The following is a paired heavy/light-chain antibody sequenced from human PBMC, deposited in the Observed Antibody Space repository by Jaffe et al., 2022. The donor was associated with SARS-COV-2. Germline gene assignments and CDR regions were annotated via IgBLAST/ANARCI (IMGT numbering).Light chain of an antibody. J-gene: IGLJ3*02. Sequence: QTVVTQEPSLTVSPGGTVTLTCGSSTGAVTSGHYPYWFQQKAGQAPRTLIYSTDNKHSWTPARFSGSLLGGKAALTLSGAQPEDEAEYYCLLLSGGPWVFGGGTKLTVL. V-gene: IGLV7-46*01. CDR2: STD. CDR3: LLLSGGPWV. CDR1: TGAVTSGHY.
Heavy chain of an antibody. D-gene: IGHD1-1*01. CDR3: VGGPSAGF. V-gene: IGHV3-7*01. Sequence: EVQLVESGGGLVQPGGSLRLSCAASGFILTNYWMTWVRQAPGKGLEWVANVDPDGSDKNYVDSVRGRFTISRDNAKNSLYLQMNSLRADDTAVYYCVGGPSAGFWGQGTLVTVSS. CDR1: GFILTNYW. CDR2: VDPDGSDK. J-gene: IGHJ4*02.